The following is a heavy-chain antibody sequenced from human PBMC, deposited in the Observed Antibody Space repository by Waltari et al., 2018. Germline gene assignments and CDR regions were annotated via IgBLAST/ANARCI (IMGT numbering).Heavy chain of an antibody. V-gene: IGHV3-74*01. CDR3: VKYSSSFLGDC. Sequence: EVQLVESGGGLVQPGGSLRLSCAASGFTLSNYWMHWVRQAPGKGLVSVSQISTDGSITNYADSVKGRFTISRDNAENTLSLQMHSLRAEDTAVYYCVKYSSSFLGDCWGQGTLVTVSS. CDR2: ISTDGSIT. D-gene: IGHD6-19*01. CDR1: GFTLSNYW. J-gene: IGHJ4*02.